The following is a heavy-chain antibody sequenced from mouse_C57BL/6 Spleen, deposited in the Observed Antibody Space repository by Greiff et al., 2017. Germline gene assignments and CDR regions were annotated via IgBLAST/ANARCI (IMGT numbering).Heavy chain of an antibody. CDR1: GFNIKDDY. CDR3: TVYYYGSSYWFAY. Sequence: VQLQQSGAELVRPGASVTLSCTASGFNIKDDYSRWVKQRPEPGLEWIGWNDTENGDTEYASKFQGKATITADTSSNTAYLQLSSLTSEDTAVYYCTVYYYGSSYWFAYWGQGTLVTVSA. J-gene: IGHJ3*01. CDR2: NDTENGDT. D-gene: IGHD1-1*01. V-gene: IGHV14-4*01.